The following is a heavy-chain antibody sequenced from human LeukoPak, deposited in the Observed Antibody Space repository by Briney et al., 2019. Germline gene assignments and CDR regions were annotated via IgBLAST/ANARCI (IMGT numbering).Heavy chain of an antibody. V-gene: IGHV4-39*01. CDR1: GGSISSSSYY. CDR2: IYYSGST. J-gene: IGHJ3*02. Sequence: SETLSLTCTVSGGSISSSSYYWGWIRQPPGKGLEWIGSIYYSGSTYYNPSLKSRVTISVDTSKNQFSLKLSSVTAADTAVYYCATWHPDGAFDIWGQGTMVTVSS. CDR3: ATWHPDGAFDI. D-gene: IGHD5-24*01.